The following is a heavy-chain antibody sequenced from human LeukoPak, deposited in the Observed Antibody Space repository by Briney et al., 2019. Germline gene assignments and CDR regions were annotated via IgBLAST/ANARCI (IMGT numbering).Heavy chain of an antibody. Sequence: PSETLSLTCTVSGGSISSYYWSWIRQPAGKGPEWIGRIYTSGSTNYNPSLKSRVTMSVDTSKNQFSLKLSFVTAADTAVYYCARDNYSNYQYYFDYWGQGTLVTVSS. D-gene: IGHD4-11*01. V-gene: IGHV4-4*07. CDR1: GGSISSYY. CDR3: ARDNYSNYQYYFDY. CDR2: IYTSGST. J-gene: IGHJ4*02.